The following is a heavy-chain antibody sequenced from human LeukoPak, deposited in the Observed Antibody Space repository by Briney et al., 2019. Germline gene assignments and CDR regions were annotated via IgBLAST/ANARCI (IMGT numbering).Heavy chain of an antibody. CDR2: ISYDGSNK. J-gene: IGHJ4*02. V-gene: IGHV3-30*18. D-gene: IGHD5-18*01. Sequence: GRSLRLSCAASGFTFSSYGMHWVRQAPGKGLEWMAVISYDGSNKYYADSVKGRFTISRDNSKNTLYLQMNSLRAEDTAVYYCAKDLGDTAMVILDYWGQGTLVTVSS. CDR3: AKDLGDTAMVILDY. CDR1: GFTFSSYG.